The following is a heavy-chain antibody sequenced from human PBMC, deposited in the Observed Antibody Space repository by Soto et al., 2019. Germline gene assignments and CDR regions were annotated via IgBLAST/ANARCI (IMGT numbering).Heavy chain of an antibody. CDR1: GFTFTSSA. Sequence: SVKVSCKASGFTFTSSAVQWVRQARGQRLEWIGWIVVGSGNTNYAQKFQERVTITRDMSTSTAYMELSSLRSEDTAVYYCAAVRLRGYSYGQGPWGQGTLVTVSS. CDR2: IVVGSGNT. J-gene: IGHJ5*02. CDR3: AAVRLRGYSYGQGP. D-gene: IGHD5-18*01. V-gene: IGHV1-58*01.